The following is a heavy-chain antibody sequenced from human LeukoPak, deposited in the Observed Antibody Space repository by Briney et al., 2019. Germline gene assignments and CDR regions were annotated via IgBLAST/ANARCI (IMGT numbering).Heavy chain of an antibody. CDR2: ISSSSSYI. CDR3: ARGLITIRPVRAFDI. D-gene: IGHD3-9*01. CDR1: GFTFSSYW. J-gene: IGHJ3*02. Sequence: GGSLRLSCAASGFTFSSYWMHWVRQAPGKGLEWVSSISSSSSYIYYADSVKGRFTISRDNAKNSLYLQMNSLRAEDTSVYYCARGLITIRPVRAFDIWGQGTMVTVSS. V-gene: IGHV3-21*01.